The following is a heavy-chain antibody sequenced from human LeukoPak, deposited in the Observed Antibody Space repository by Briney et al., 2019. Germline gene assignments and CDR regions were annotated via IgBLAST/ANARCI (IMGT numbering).Heavy chain of an antibody. CDR3: ARRMWFGELYYFDY. V-gene: IGHV4-39*01. CDR2: IYYSGST. Sequence: KASETLSLTCTVSGGSISSSSYYWGWIRQPPGKGLEWIGSIYYSGSTYYNPSLKGRVTISVDTSKNQFSLKLSSVTAADTAVYYCARRMWFGELYYFDYWGQGTLVTVSS. CDR1: GGSISSSSYY. J-gene: IGHJ4*02. D-gene: IGHD3-10*01.